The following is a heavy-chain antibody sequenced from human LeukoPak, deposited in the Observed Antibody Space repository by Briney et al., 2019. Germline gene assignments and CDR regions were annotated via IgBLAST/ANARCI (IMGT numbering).Heavy chain of an antibody. Sequence: GGSLRLSCAASGFTVSSNYMSWVRQAPGKGLEWVSAISGSGGSTYYADSVKGRFTISRDNSKNTLYLQMNSLRAEDTAVYYCARDGLVGAFDIWGQGTMVTVSS. J-gene: IGHJ3*02. D-gene: IGHD1-26*01. CDR2: ISGSGGST. CDR1: GFTVSSNY. V-gene: IGHV3-23*01. CDR3: ARDGLVGAFDI.